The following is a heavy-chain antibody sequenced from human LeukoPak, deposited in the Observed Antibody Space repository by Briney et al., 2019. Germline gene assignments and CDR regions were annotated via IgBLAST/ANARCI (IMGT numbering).Heavy chain of an antibody. CDR1: GGTFSSYA. J-gene: IGHJ6*02. CDR3: ASELATIPHYYYGMDV. CDR2: IIPIFGTA. V-gene: IGHV1-69*01. D-gene: IGHD5-24*01. Sequence: EASATVSCKASGGTFSSYAISRVRQAPGQGLEWMGGIIPIFGTANYAQKFQGRVTITADESTSTAYMELSSLRSEDTAVYYCASELATIPHYYYGMDVWGQGTTVTVSS.